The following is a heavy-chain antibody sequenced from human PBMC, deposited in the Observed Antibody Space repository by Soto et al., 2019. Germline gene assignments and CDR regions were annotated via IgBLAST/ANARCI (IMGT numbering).Heavy chain of an antibody. CDR2: ISGSGGST. J-gene: IGHJ4*02. CDR3: AKAEACSSTSCYTPSEYYFDY. Sequence: EVQLLESGGGLVQPGGSLRLSCAASGFTFSSYAMSWVRQAPGKGLEWVSAISGSGGSTYYADSVKGRFTISRDNSKNPLYLQMNSLRAEDTAVYYCAKAEACSSTSCYTPSEYYFDYWGQGTLVTVSS. D-gene: IGHD2-2*02. V-gene: IGHV3-23*01. CDR1: GFTFSSYA.